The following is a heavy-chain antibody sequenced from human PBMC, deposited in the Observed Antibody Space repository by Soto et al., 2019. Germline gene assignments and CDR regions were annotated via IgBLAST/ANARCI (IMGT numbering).Heavy chain of an antibody. CDR3: ARDVYGGTKEGFQH. CDR1: GYTFTGYY. V-gene: IGHV1-2*02. Sequence: ASVKVSCKASGYTFTGYYMHRVLQAPGQGLEWMGWINPNSGGTNYAQKFQGRVTMTRDTSISTAYMELSRLRSDDTAVYYCARDVYGGTKEGFQHWGQGTLVTVSS. CDR2: INPNSGGT. J-gene: IGHJ1*01. D-gene: IGHD4-17*01.